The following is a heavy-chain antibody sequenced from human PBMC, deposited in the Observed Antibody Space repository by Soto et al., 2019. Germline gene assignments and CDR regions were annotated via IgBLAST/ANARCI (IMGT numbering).Heavy chain of an antibody. Sequence: QVQLVQSGGGVGQPGRSLRLSCGASGLTFSNYAMHWVRQAPAKGLEWVALISHDGSNRYYADSVKGRFTISRDDSKSTLYLQMDSLRPEDTAVYYCAKDIHYCAKDMIHYDSSIWGPDHWGQGTLVTVSS. J-gene: IGHJ4*02. CDR2: ISHDGSNR. V-gene: IGHV3-30*18. CDR1: GLTFSNYA. D-gene: IGHD3-22*01. CDR3: AKDIHYCAKDMIHYDSSIWGPDH.